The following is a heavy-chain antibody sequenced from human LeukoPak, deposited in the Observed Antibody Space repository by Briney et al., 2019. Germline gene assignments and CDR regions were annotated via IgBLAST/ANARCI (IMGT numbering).Heavy chain of an antibody. V-gene: IGHV3-30-3*01. J-gene: IGHJ4*02. D-gene: IGHD5-24*01. CDR3: AREDGYNFFDY. Sequence: PGGSLRLSCAASGFTFSSYAMHWVLQAPGKGLEWVAVISYDGSNKYYADSVKGRFTISRDNSKNTLYLQMNSLRAEDTAVYYCAREDGYNFFDYWGQGTLVTVSS. CDR2: ISYDGSNK. CDR1: GFTFSSYA.